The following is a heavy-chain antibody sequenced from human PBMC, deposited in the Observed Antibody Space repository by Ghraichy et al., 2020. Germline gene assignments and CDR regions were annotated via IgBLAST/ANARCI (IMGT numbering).Heavy chain of an antibody. Sequence: GESLNISCAASGFTFSSYWMHWVRQAPGKGLMWVSRMNSDGSSTNYADSVKGRFTISRDNAKNTLYLQMNSLRAEDTAVYYCARVKGRYCGGGSCYGWFDPWGQGTLVTVSS. V-gene: IGHV3-74*01. J-gene: IGHJ5*02. CDR1: GFTFSSYW. CDR3: ARVKGRYCGGGSCYGWFDP. D-gene: IGHD2-15*01. CDR2: MNSDGSST.